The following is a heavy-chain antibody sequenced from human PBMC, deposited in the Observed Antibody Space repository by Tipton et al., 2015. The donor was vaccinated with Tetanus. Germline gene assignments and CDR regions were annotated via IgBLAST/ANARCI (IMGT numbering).Heavy chain of an antibody. CDR2: ISAYNGNT. CDR3: ARDKTRITMVRGVSYDAFDI. D-gene: IGHD3-10*01. CDR1: GYTFTSYG. V-gene: IGHV1-18*01. J-gene: IGHJ3*02. Sequence: QSGAEVKKPGASVKVSCKASGYTFTSYGISWVRQAPGQGLECMGWISAYNGNTNYAQKLQGRVTMTTDTSTSTAYMELRSLRSDDTAVYYCARDKTRITMVRGVSYDAFDIWGQGTMVTVSS.